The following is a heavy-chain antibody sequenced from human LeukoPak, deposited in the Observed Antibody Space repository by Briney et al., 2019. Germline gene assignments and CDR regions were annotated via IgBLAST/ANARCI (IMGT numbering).Heavy chain of an antibody. D-gene: IGHD1-14*01. Sequence: GGSLRLSCAASGFTFDDYTMHWVRQAPGKDLEWVSGISWNSGSIGYADSVKGRFTISRDNAKNSLYLQMNSLRGDDTALYYCAKDRRNDFDYWGQGTLVTVSS. CDR2: ISWNSGSI. CDR1: GFTFDDYT. V-gene: IGHV3-9*01. J-gene: IGHJ4*02. CDR3: AKDRRNDFDY.